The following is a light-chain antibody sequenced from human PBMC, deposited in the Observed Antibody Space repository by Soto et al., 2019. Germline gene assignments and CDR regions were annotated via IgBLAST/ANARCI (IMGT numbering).Light chain of an antibody. CDR2: DAS. CDR3: QQYERLWT. Sequence: DIVLTQSPATLSLSPGQRATLSCRASQSIMKFLAWYQQKPGQAPRLLIYDASNRATGIPARFSGSGSGTDFTLTITSLQSEDFAIYYCQQYERLWTFGQGTKVDIK. V-gene: IGKV3-11*01. J-gene: IGKJ1*01. CDR1: QSIMKF.